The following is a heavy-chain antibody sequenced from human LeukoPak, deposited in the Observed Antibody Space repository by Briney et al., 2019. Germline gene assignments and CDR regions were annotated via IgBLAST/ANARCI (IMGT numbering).Heavy chain of an antibody. CDR2: IYTSGST. J-gene: IGHJ6*02. Sequence: SETLSLTCTVSGGSISSYYWIWIRQPAGKGLEWIGRIYTSGSTNYNPSLKSRVTMSVDTSKNQFSLKLSSVTAADTAVYYCARWGGDGYNFYYYYYGMDVWGQGTTVTVSS. D-gene: IGHD5-24*01. V-gene: IGHV4-4*07. CDR3: ARWGGDGYNFYYYYYGMDV. CDR1: GGSISSYY.